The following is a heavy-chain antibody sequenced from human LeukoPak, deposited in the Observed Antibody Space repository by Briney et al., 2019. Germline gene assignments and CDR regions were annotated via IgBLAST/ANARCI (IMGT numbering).Heavy chain of an antibody. Sequence: KPSETLSLTCTVSGGSISGSSYYWGWIRQPPGKGLEWIGSIYYSGSTYYNPSLKSRVTISVDTSKNQFSLKLSSVTAADTAVYYCARRSNYDSSGYYYLENSDYYYYYGMDVWGQGTTVTVSS. V-gene: IGHV4-39*01. J-gene: IGHJ6*02. CDR3: ARRSNYDSSGYYYLENSDYYYYYGMDV. D-gene: IGHD3-22*01. CDR1: GGSISGSSYY. CDR2: IYYSGST.